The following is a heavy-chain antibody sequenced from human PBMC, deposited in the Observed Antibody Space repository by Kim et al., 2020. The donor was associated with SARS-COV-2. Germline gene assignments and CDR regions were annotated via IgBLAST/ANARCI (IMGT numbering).Heavy chain of an antibody. V-gene: IGHV3-30*18. J-gene: IGHJ3*02. CDR1: GFTFSSSG. CDR2: ISYDGSNK. D-gene: IGHD3-22*01. Sequence: GGSLRLSCAASGFTFSSSGMHWVRQAPGKGLVWVAVISYDGSNKYYADSVKGRFTISRDNSKNTLYLQMNRLRAEDTAVYYCGKGRDSSGYYRYDAVVIWGHRKM. CDR3: GKGRDSSGYYRYDAVVI.